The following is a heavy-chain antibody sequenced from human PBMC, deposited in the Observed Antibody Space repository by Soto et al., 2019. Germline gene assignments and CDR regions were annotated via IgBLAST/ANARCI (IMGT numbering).Heavy chain of an antibody. CDR1: GFSFSDYY. V-gene: IGHV3-11*06. CDR3: GRGYSGNYRIDV. J-gene: IGHJ6*02. D-gene: IGHD1-26*01. CDR2: INTDGSYT. Sequence: GGSLRLSCAASGFSFSDYYMRWIRQVPGKGLVWVSCINTDGSYTNYTDSVKGRFTISRDNAKNTLHLQMNSLRAEDTAVYYFGRGYSGNYRIDVWGQGTRVTVSS.